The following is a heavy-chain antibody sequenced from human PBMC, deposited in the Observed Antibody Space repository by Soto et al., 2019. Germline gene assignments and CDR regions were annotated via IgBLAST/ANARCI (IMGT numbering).Heavy chain of an antibody. D-gene: IGHD1-26*01. CDR3: ARDPTSGSSSPGNWFDP. V-gene: IGHV1-46*01. CDR2: INPSGGST. CDR1: GYTFTSYY. Sequence: WASVKVSCKASGYTFTSYYMHWVRQAPGHGLEWMGIINPSGGSTSYAQKFQGRVTMTRDTSTSTVYMELSSLRSEDTAVYYCARDPTSGSSSPGNWFDPWGQGTLVTVSS. J-gene: IGHJ5*02.